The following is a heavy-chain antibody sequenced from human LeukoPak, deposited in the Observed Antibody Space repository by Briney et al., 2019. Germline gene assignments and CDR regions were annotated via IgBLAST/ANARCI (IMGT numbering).Heavy chain of an antibody. V-gene: IGHV7-4-1*02. CDR2: INTNTGNP. Sequence: ASVKVSCKTSGYTFTNYALNWVRQAPGQGLEWMGWINTNTGNPTYAQGFTGRFVFSLDTSVSTAYLQISSLKAEDAAVYYCARVWSSGWNYFGYWGQGTLVTVSS. CDR1: GYTFTNYA. J-gene: IGHJ4*02. CDR3: ARVWSSGWNYFGY. D-gene: IGHD6-19*01.